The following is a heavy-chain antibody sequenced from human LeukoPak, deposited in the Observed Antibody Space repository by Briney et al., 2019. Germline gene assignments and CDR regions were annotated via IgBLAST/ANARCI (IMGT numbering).Heavy chain of an antibody. CDR1: GFTFSSYA. Sequence: GGSLRLSCAASGFTFSSYAMSWVRQAPGKGLEWVSAISGSGGSTYYADSVKGRFTISRDNSKNTLYLQMNSLRAEDTAVFYCARLVATTGRLYFDYWGQGTLVTVSS. CDR2: ISGSGGST. V-gene: IGHV3-23*01. CDR3: ARLVATTGRLYFDY. J-gene: IGHJ4*02. D-gene: IGHD1-1*01.